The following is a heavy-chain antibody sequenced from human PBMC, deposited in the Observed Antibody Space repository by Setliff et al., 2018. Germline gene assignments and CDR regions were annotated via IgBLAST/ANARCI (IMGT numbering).Heavy chain of an antibody. D-gene: IGHD3-10*01. CDR3: ARTSTYVLGSGSYWDRWFDP. V-gene: IGHV4-31*03. Sequence: LSLTCTVSGDSLSGDNYFWSWIRHLPGKGLQWLGHIYYTGKTYYNPSLKSRLEMSVDTSKREFAPRLSSVTAADTAVYYCARTSTYVLGSGSYWDRWFDPWSQGTLVTVSS. J-gene: IGHJ5*02. CDR1: GDSLSGDNYF. CDR2: IYYTGKT.